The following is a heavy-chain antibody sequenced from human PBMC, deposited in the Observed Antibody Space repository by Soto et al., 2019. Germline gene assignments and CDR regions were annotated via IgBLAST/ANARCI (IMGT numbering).Heavy chain of an antibody. CDR2: INHSGST. J-gene: IGHJ3*02. CDR3: ARVRGRYYDILTGPRYAFDI. V-gene: IGHV4-34*01. D-gene: IGHD3-9*01. CDR1: GGSFSGYY. Sequence: SETLSLTCAVSGGSFSGYYWTWIRQPPGRGLEWIGEINHSGSTNYNPSLKSRVTISVDTSKNQFSLKLSSVTAADTAVYYCARVRGRYYDILTGPRYAFDIWGQGTMVTVSS.